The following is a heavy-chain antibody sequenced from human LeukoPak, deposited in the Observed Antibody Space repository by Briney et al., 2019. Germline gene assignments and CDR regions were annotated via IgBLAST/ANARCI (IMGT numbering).Heavy chain of an antibody. CDR2: INPNSGGT. J-gene: IGHJ3*02. CDR3: VRTYYYDSSGYYSYAFDI. V-gene: IGHV1-2*02. D-gene: IGHD3-22*01. Sequence: ASVKVSCKASGYTFTGYYMHWVRQAPGQGLEWMGWINPNSGGTNYAQKFQGRVTMTRDTSISTAYMELSRLRSDDTAVYYCVRTYYYDSSGYYSYAFDIWGQGTMVTVSS. CDR1: GYTFTGYY.